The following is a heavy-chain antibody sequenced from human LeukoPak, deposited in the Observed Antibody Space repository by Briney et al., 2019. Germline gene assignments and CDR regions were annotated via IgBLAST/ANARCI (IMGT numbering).Heavy chain of an antibody. V-gene: IGHV3-48*03. D-gene: IGHD3-10*01. CDR3: ARVWEVRGEVDY. CDR2: ISSSGSTI. Sequence: GGSLRLSCAASGFTFSSYEMNWVRQAPGKGLEWVSYISSSGSTIYYADSVKGRFTISRDNAKNSLYLQMNSLRAEDTAVYYCARVWEVRGEVDYWGQGTLVTVSS. J-gene: IGHJ4*02. CDR1: GFTFSSYE.